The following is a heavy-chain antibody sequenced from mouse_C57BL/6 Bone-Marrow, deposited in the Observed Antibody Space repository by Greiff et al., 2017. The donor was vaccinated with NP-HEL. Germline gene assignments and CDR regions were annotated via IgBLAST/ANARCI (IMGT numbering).Heavy chain of an antibody. Sequence: EVKVVESGGDLVKPGGSLKLSCAASGFTFSSYGMSWVRQTPDKRLEWVATISSGGSYTYYPDSVKGRFTISRDNAKNTLYLQMSSLKSEDTAMYYCARKEITTVVATYYAMDYWGQGTSVTVSS. CDR3: ARKEITTVVATYYAMDY. J-gene: IGHJ4*01. V-gene: IGHV5-6*01. CDR1: GFTFSSYG. CDR2: ISSGGSYT. D-gene: IGHD1-1*01.